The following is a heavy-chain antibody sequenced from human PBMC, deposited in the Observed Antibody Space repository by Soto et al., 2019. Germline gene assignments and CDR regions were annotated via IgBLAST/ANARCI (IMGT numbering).Heavy chain of an antibody. CDR2: INHTGGT. CDR3: ATRITVFGLLIPPFDP. V-gene: IGHV4-34*01. D-gene: IGHD3-3*01. J-gene: IGHJ5*02. Sequence: SETLSLTCAVYGGSVNGYYWNWIRQPPGKGLGWIGEINHTGGTHYNPSLKSRVTMSVDTSKNQFSLRLSSVTAADTAIYYCATRITVFGLLIPPFDPWGQGTQVTVSS. CDR1: GGSVNGYY.